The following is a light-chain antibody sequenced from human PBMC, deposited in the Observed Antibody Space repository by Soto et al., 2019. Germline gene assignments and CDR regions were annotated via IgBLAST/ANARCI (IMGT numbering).Light chain of an antibody. CDR1: QSISNY. Sequence: DIQMTQSPSSLSAFVGDRVTITCRASQSISNYLNWYQQKPGKAPKNLIYSASSLQSGVPSRFSGTGSGTDFTLTISSLQPEDFATYYCQQNYTFPRTFGQGTKVEIK. CDR3: QQNYTFPRT. V-gene: IGKV1-39*01. CDR2: SAS. J-gene: IGKJ1*01.